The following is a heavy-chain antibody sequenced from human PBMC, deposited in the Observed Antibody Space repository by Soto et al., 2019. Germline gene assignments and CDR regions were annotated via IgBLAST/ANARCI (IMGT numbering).Heavy chain of an antibody. D-gene: IGHD2-8*01. CDR3: AKVSSAWYAGFFDL. J-gene: IGHJ4*02. CDR2: IKPDGSDG. CDR1: VVTFSRYW. Sequence: PGGCLRLSCTASVVTFSRYWMSWVRQAPGNGLEWVAIIKPDGSDGYYADSVKGRFTIFRDNSMNTLYLKMNTLRAEDTAVYYCAKVSSAWYAGFFDLWGQGTLVTVSS. V-gene: IGHV3-7*03.